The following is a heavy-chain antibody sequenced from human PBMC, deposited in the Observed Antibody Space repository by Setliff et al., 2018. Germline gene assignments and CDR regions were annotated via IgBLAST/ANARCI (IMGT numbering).Heavy chain of an antibody. V-gene: IGHV4-61*02. D-gene: IGHD2-2*01. CDR2: IYTDGST. J-gene: IGHJ4*02. CDR3: ARLSCSSNSCPFDY. CDR1: GDSISRAMYY. Sequence: SETLSLTCTVSGDSISRAMYYWSWLRQSAGKGLECIGRIYTDGSTKYNPSLNSRVTLLIDTAKNQISLRLSSVTAADTAVYYCARLSCSSNSCPFDYWVQGTPVTVS.